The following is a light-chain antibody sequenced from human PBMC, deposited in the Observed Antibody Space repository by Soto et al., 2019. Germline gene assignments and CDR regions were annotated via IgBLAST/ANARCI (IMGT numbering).Light chain of an antibody. J-gene: IGLJ1*01. CDR1: CSDVGGYNY. V-gene: IGLV2-14*01. Sequence: QSVLTQPASISASPVPSIAISCTGTCSDVGGYNYVSWDQQHPGKAPKLRSYKVSNRPSVHSIHFSGSKPRNTSSLTISGLQAEDEADYSCSSYTSSTTYDFGTGTKVTVL. CDR3: SSYTSSTTYD. CDR2: KVS.